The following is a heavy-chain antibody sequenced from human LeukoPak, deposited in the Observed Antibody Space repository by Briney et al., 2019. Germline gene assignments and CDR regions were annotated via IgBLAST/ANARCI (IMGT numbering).Heavy chain of an antibody. CDR1: GFNFNNYW. CDR2: IKEDGSEK. V-gene: IGHV3-7*01. CDR3: ARDVWLPDY. D-gene: IGHD3-16*01. Sequence: GGSLRLSCATSGFNFNNYWMVWVRQIPGKGLQWVANIKEDGSEKNYVDPVKGRFTISRDNAKNSLYLQMNGLRVEDTAVYYCARDVWLPDYWGQGTLVTVTS. J-gene: IGHJ4*02.